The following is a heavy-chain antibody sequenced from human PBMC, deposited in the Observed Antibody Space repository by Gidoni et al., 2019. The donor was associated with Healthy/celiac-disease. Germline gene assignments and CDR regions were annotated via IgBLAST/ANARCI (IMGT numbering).Heavy chain of an antibody. CDR3: AKEPEGDFDI. CDR1: GFTFSSYG. CDR2: ISYDGSNK. J-gene: IGHJ3*02. D-gene: IGHD1-26*01. Sequence: GVVQPGRSLRLSCAASGFTFSSYGMHWVRQAPGKGLEWVAVISYDGSNKYYADSVKGRFTISRDNSKNTLYLQMNSLRAEDTAVYYCAKEPEGDFDIWGQGTMVTVSS. V-gene: IGHV3-30*18.